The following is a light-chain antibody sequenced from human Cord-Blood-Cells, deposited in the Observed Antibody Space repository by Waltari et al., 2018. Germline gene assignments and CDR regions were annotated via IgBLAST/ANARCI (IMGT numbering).Light chain of an antibody. CDR2: CAS. V-gene: IGKV3-15*01. CDR1: QSVSSN. CDR3: QQYNNWPPWT. J-gene: IGKJ1*01. Sequence: EIVMTQSTATLSVSPGERATLFCRASQSVSSNLAWYQQKPGQAPRLLIYCASTRATGIPARFSGSGSGTEFTLTISSLQSEDCAVYYCQQYNNWPPWTFGQGTKVEIK.